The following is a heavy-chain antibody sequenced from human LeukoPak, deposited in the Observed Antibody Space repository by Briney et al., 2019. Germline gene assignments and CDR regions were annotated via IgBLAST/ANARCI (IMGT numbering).Heavy chain of an antibody. J-gene: IGHJ4*02. CDR3: ARKRIAAAGRGFDY. V-gene: IGHV4-34*01. Sequence: SETLSLTCAVYGGSFSGYYWSWIRQPPGKGLEWIGEINHSGSTIYNPSLKSRVTISVDTSKNQFSLKLSSVTAADTAVYYCARKRIAAAGRGFDYWGQGTLVTVSS. D-gene: IGHD6-13*01. CDR1: GGSFSGYY. CDR2: INHSGST.